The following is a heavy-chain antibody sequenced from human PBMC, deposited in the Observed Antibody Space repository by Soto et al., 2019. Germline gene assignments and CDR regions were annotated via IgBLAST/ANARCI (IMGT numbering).Heavy chain of an antibody. CDR2: IIPILGIA. CDR3: ARSSYYDILTGYYAPVDY. D-gene: IGHD3-9*01. CDR1: GGTFSSYT. V-gene: IGHV1-69*02. J-gene: IGHJ4*02. Sequence: SVKVSCKASGGTFSSYTISWVRQAPGQGLGWMGRIIPILGIANYAQKFQGRVTITADKSTSTAYMELSSLRSEDTAVYYCARSSYYDILTGYYAPVDYWGQGTLVTVSS.